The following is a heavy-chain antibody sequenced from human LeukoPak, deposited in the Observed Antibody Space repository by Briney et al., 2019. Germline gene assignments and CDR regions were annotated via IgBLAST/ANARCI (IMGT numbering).Heavy chain of an antibody. Sequence: GESLKISCKGSGYSFTSYWIGWVRQMPGKGLEWMGIIYPGDSDTRYSPSFQGQATISADKSISTAYLQWSSLKASDTAMYYCARLRYCSSTSCSYFDYWGQGTLVTVSS. CDR1: GYSFTSYW. CDR3: ARLRYCSSTSCSYFDY. J-gene: IGHJ4*02. CDR2: IYPGDSDT. D-gene: IGHD2-2*01. V-gene: IGHV5-51*01.